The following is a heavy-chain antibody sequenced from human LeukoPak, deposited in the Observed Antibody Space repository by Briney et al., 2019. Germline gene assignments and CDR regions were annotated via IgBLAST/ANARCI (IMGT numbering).Heavy chain of an antibody. CDR3: ARDGYCSGGSCGAFDI. V-gene: IGHV3-23*01. CDR1: GFTFSSYA. D-gene: IGHD2-15*01. J-gene: IGHJ3*02. CDR2: ISPGGDIT. Sequence: GGSLRLSCAASGFTFSSYAMSWVRQAPGKGLEWVSGISPGGDITYYADSVKGRFTISRDNAKNSLYLQMNSLRAEDTAVYYCARDGYCSGGSCGAFDIWGQGTMVTVSS.